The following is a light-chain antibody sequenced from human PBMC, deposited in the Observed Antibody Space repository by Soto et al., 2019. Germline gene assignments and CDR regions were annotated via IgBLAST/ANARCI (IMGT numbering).Light chain of an antibody. CDR2: GAS. CDR3: QQYNNLPRT. V-gene: IGKV3-15*01. Sequence: EILMTQPQDPLSVSPGERATLSCRASQSVSSDLAWYHQKPGQAPRLLIYGASTRATGIPARFSGSGSGTEFTLTINSLQSEDFAVYYCQQYNNLPRTFCQGTKVDI. CDR1: QSVSSD. J-gene: IGKJ1*01.